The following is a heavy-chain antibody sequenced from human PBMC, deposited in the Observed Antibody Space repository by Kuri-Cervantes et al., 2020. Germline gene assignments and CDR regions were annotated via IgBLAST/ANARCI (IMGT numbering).Heavy chain of an antibody. CDR1: GYTFTSYD. Sequence: ASVKVSCKASGYTFTSYDINWVRQATGQGLEWMGWMNPNSGNTGYAQKFQGRVTMTRNTSISTAYMELSSLRAEDTALYYCAKDIADGSGPEANAFDIWGQGTMVTVSS. D-gene: IGHD3-10*01. V-gene: IGHV1-8*01. J-gene: IGHJ3*02. CDR2: MNPNSGNT. CDR3: AKDIADGSGPEANAFDI.